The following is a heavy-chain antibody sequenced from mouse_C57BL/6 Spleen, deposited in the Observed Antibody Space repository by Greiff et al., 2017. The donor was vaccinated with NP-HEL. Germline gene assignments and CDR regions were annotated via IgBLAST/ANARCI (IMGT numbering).Heavy chain of an antibody. CDR3: AREYYGTPLFAY. Sequence: VQLQQSGPVLVKPGASVKMSCKASGYTFTDYYMNWVKQSHGKSLEWIGVINPYNGGTSYNQKFKGKATLTVDKSSSTSYMELNSRTSEDAAVYYCAREYYGTPLFAYWGQGTLVTVSA. V-gene: IGHV1-19*01. J-gene: IGHJ3*01. CDR1: GYTFTDYY. CDR2: INPYNGGT. D-gene: IGHD1-1*01.